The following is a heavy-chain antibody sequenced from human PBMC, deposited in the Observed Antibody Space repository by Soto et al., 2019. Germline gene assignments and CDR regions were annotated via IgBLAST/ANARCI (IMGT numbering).Heavy chain of an antibody. CDR3: ARQGRNTKIVILRHYATDF. V-gene: IGHV4-39*01. J-gene: IGHJ6*02. CDR2: ILYSGDT. CDR1: SGSSSTSSYL. D-gene: IGHD3-22*01. Sequence: SETLSLTCSVSSGSSSTSSYLWGWILQPPGKGLEWIGAILYSGDTYYSESLKSRVTMSVDTAKNQFSLKLNSVTAADTAVYYCARQGRNTKIVILRHYATDFWGQGTAVTVSS.